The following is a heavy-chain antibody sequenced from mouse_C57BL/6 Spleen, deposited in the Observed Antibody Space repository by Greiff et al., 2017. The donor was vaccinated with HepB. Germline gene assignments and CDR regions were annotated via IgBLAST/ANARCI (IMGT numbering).Heavy chain of an antibody. Sequence: QVQLKQSGAELVRPGASVTLSCKASGYTFTDYEMHWVKQTPVHGLEWIGAIDPETGGTAYNQKFKGKAILTADKSSSTAYMELRSLTSEDSAVYYCTRRDDSYFDYWGQGTTLTVSS. CDR1: GYTFTDYE. J-gene: IGHJ2*01. CDR3: TRRDDSYFDY. D-gene: IGHD2-4*01. CDR2: IDPETGGT. V-gene: IGHV1-15*01.